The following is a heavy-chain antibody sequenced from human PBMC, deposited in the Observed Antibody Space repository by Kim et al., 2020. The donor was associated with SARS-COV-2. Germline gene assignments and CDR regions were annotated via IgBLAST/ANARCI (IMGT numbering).Heavy chain of an antibody. D-gene: IGHD6-19*01. CDR2: ISGSAYAT. J-gene: IGHJ5*02. CDR1: GFTFNTNA. V-gene: IGHV3-23*01. CDR3: AKDSSEAVAGGMWWFDH. Sequence: GGSLRLSCVASGFTFNTNAMSWVRQAPGKGLEWVSTISGSAYATYYADSVKGRFTVSRDNSNNTLYLQLNSLRGEDSAVYHCAKDSSEAVAGGMWWFDHWGQGTLVTVSS.